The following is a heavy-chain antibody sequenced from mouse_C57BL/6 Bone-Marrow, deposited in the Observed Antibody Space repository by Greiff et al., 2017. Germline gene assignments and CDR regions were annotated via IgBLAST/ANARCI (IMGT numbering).Heavy chain of an antibody. CDR1: GYTFTDYY. Sequence: VHLVESGAELVRPGASVKLSCKASGYTFTDYYITWVKQRPGQGLEWIARIYPGSGNTYYNEKFKGKATLTAEKSSSTAYMQLSSLTSEDSAVYFCARENYYGSSDYWGQGTTLTVSS. J-gene: IGHJ2*01. D-gene: IGHD1-1*01. CDR2: IYPGSGNT. V-gene: IGHV1-76*01. CDR3: ARENYYGSSDY.